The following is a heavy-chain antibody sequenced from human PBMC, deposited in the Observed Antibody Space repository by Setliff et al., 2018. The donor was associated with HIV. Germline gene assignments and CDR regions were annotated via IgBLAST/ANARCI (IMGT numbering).Heavy chain of an antibody. D-gene: IGHD1-26*01. J-gene: IGHJ4*02. Sequence: PSETLSLTCTVSGGSISSGGYFWGWIRQPPGKGLEWIGHIYYTGNTYYNPSLQSRVTISVDTSKNQFSLTLTSVTATDTAVYYCARDRRDDYYLTAYFDSLGQGTVVTVSS. CDR1: GGSISSGGYF. V-gene: IGHV4-39*07. CDR2: IYYTGNT. CDR3: ARDRRDDYYLTAYFDS.